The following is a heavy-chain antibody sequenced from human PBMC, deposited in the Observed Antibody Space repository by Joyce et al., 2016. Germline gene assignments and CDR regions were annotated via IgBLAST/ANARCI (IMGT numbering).Heavy chain of an antibody. CDR3: VRALIDRYGMEA. D-gene: IGHD3-9*01. V-gene: IGHV3-74*01. CDR2: ICTEGRTT. Sequence: LSWVRQVPGKGLVWVSRICTEGRTTTYVESVKGRFTISRDNAKNTAYLQMNSLRVEDTAVYYCVRALIDRYGMEAWGQGTTVTVSS. J-gene: IGHJ6*02.